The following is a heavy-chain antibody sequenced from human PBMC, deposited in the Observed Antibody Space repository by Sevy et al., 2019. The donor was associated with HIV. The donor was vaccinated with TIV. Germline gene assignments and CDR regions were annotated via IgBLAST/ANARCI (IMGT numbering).Heavy chain of an antibody. D-gene: IGHD2-21*02. CDR1: GYTFTDHY. J-gene: IGHJ4*02. Sequence: ASVKVSCKASGYTFTDHYIHWVRQAPGQGLECMGIVNPSGGGTNYAQNFQGRVTFTRDTSTSTVYMELSVLRSEDTAVYYRARVESCGGDCYFSDYWGQGTQVTVSS. CDR3: ARVESCGGDCYFSDY. CDR2: VNPSGGGT. V-gene: IGHV1-46*01.